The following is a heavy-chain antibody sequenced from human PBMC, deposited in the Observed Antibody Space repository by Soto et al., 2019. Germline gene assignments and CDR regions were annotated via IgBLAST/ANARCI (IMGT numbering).Heavy chain of an antibody. CDR1: GFSFSTYG. Sequence: QVQLVESGGDVVQPGRSLRLSCVASGFSFSTYGMHWVRQAPGKGLEWVAVMWSDGSHIFYADSVKGRFTISRDNSISTLYLHMNSLRAEDTAVYYCARSTGLYTYLDYWGQGTLLTVSS. CDR2: MWSDGSHI. CDR3: ARSTGLYTYLDY. V-gene: IGHV3-33*01. J-gene: IGHJ4*02. D-gene: IGHD1-1*01.